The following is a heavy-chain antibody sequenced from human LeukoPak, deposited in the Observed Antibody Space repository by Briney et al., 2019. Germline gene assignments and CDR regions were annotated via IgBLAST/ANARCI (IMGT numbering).Heavy chain of an antibody. D-gene: IGHD3-10*02. Sequence: GGSLRLSCAASGFTFSSYEMNWVRQAPGKGLGWVSYISSSGSTIYYADSVKGRFTISRDNAKNSLYLQMNSLRAKDTAVYYCAELGITMIGGVWGKGTTVTMSS. CDR3: AELGITMIGGV. CDR1: GFTFSSYE. J-gene: IGHJ6*04. CDR2: ISSSGSTI. V-gene: IGHV3-48*03.